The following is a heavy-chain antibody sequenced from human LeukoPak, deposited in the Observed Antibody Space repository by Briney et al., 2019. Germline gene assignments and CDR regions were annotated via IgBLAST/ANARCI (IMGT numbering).Heavy chain of an antibody. J-gene: IGHJ3*02. CDR3: ARDYCSSTSCPSEHDAFDI. CDR1: GYTFTIYG. CDR2: ISAYNGNT. Sequence: WASVTVCFTASGYTFTIYGISWVRQAPGQGLEWMGWISAYNGNTNYAQKLQGRVTMTTDTSTSTAYMELRSLRSDDTAVYYCARDYCSSTSCPSEHDAFDIWGQGTMVTVSA. D-gene: IGHD2-2*01. V-gene: IGHV1-18*01.